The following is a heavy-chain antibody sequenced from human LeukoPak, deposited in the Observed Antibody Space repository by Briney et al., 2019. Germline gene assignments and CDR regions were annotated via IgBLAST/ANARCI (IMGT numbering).Heavy chain of an antibody. V-gene: IGHV4-34*01. D-gene: IGHD1-26*01. Sequence: PSQTLSLTCAVYGGSFSGYYWSWIRQPPGKGLEWIGEINHSGSTNYNPSLKSRVTISVDTSKNQFSLKLSSVTAADTAVYYCARHGTLGAIGYWGQGTLVTVSS. J-gene: IGHJ4*02. CDR1: GGSFSGYY. CDR2: INHSGST. CDR3: ARHGTLGAIGY.